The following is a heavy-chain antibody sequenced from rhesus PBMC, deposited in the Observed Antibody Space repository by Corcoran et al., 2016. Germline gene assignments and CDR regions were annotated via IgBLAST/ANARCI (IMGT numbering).Heavy chain of an antibody. Sequence: QLQLQESGPGLVKPSETLSVTCAVSGGSISSSYWSWIRQAPGKGLEWIGYIFGSGSSTNYNPSLKSRVTISPDTSKNQFSLKLSSVTAADTAVYYCAREKRTAGTDFFYWGQGVLVTVSS. J-gene: IGHJ4*01. D-gene: IGHD1-1*01. V-gene: IGHV4-169*02. CDR1: GGSISSSY. CDR2: IFGSGSST. CDR3: AREKRTAGTDFFY.